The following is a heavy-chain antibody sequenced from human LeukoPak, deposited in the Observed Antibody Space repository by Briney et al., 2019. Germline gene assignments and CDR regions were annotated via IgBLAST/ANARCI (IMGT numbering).Heavy chain of an antibody. CDR1: GGSISSTNW. V-gene: IGHV4-4*02. Sequence: SGTLSLTCAVSGGSISSTNWWTWVRQPPGKGLEWIGEIYHSGGTNYNPSLKSRITISVDKSQNQFSLKVNSLTAADTAVYYCATNGYYCMDVWGKGTTVTIPS. CDR2: IYHSGGT. D-gene: IGHD2-8*01. J-gene: IGHJ6*03. CDR3: ATNGYYCMDV.